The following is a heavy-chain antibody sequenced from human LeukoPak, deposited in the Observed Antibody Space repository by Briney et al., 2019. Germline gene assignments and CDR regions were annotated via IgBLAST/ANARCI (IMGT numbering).Heavy chain of an antibody. D-gene: IGHD6-19*01. J-gene: IGHJ4*02. CDR3: ARDMAGFDA. Sequence: SETLSLTCTVSGNSISSGDNYWSWIRQPAGKGLEWIGYIYYSGSTNYNPSLKSRVTISVDTSKNQFSLKLSSVTAADTAVYYCARDMAGFDAWGQGTLVTVSS. CDR1: GNSISSGDNY. CDR2: IYYSGST. V-gene: IGHV4-61*10.